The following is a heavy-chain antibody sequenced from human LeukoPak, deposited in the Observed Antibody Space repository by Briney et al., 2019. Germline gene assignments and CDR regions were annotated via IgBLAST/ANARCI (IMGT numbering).Heavy chain of an antibody. D-gene: IGHD1-1*01. CDR3: ARDGWNDDY. CDR2: ISSSSSYI. CDR1: GFTFSSYS. V-gene: IGHV3-21*01. Sequence: GGSLRLSCAASGFTFSSYSMNWVRQAPGRGLEWVSSISSSSSYIYYADSLKGRFTISRGNAKNSLYLQMNSLRAEDTAVYYCARDGWNDDYWGQGPLVTVSS. J-gene: IGHJ4*02.